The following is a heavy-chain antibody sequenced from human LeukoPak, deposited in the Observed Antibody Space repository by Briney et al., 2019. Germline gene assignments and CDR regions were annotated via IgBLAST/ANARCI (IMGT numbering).Heavy chain of an antibody. CDR1: GYTFTGYY. Sequence: ASVTVSCTASGYTFTGYYMHWVRQAPGQGLEWMGWINPNSGGTNYAQKFQGRVTMTRDTSISTAYMELSRLRSDDTAVYYCARDSSPLTIFGVVKDAFDIWGQGTMVTVSS. J-gene: IGHJ3*02. CDR3: ARDSSPLTIFGVVKDAFDI. V-gene: IGHV1-2*02. D-gene: IGHD3-3*01. CDR2: INPNSGGT.